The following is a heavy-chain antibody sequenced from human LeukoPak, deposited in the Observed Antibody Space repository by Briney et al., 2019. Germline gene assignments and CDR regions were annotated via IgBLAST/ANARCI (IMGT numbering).Heavy chain of an antibody. CDR3: ARWHGDLANWLDP. J-gene: IGHJ5*02. CDR1: GFTFSSYE. Sequence: PGGSLRLSCAASGFTFSSYEMNWVRQAPGKGLEWVSYISSSGSTIYYADSVKGRFTISRDNAKNSLYLQVNSLRADDTAVYYCARWHGDLANWLDPWGQGTLVTVSS. D-gene: IGHD2-21*02. CDR2: ISSSGSTI. V-gene: IGHV3-48*03.